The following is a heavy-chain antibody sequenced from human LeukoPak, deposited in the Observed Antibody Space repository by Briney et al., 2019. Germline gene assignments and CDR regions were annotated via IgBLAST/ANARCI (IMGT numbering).Heavy chain of an antibody. V-gene: IGHV3-30-3*01. CDR2: ISYDGSNK. CDR1: GFTFSSYA. Sequence: GGSLRLSCAASGFTFSSYAMHWVRQAPGKGLEWVAVISYDGSNKYYADSVKGRFTISRDNSKNTLFLQMNSLRAEDTAVYYCARATDVDYWGQGTLVTVS. D-gene: IGHD4-17*01. J-gene: IGHJ4*02. CDR3: ARATDVDY.